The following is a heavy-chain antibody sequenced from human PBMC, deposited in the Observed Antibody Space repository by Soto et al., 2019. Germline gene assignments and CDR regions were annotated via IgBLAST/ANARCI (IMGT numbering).Heavy chain of an antibody. J-gene: IGHJ6*02. V-gene: IGHV4-59*01. CDR1: GGSISSYY. Sequence: SETLSLTCTVSGGSISSYYWSWIRQPPGKGLEWIGYIYYSGSTNYNPYLKSRVTISVDTSKNQFSLKLSSGTAADSAVYYCARDNWNYYYYYGMDVWGQGTTVTVSS. D-gene: IGHD1-20*01. CDR2: IYYSGST. CDR3: ARDNWNYYYYYGMDV.